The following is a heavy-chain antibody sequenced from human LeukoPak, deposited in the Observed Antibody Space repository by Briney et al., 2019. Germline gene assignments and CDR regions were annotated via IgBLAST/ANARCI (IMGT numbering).Heavy chain of an antibody. CDR3: ARVDREMEYYFHL. D-gene: IGHD2/OR15-2a*01. Sequence: DGSLPDSLAASGFTVLTNFFTWVRQAPGKGLEWVSTIYSGGTTYYADSVMGRFTMSRHNSRNTLYLQMNSLRAEDTAVYYCARVDREMEYYFHLWG. CDR1: GFTVLTNF. J-gene: IGHJ1*01. CDR2: IYSGGTT. V-gene: IGHV3-53*04.